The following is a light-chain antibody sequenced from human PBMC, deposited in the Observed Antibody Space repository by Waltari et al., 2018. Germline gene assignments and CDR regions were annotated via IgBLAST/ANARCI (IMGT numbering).Light chain of an antibody. Sequence: QSALTQPASVSGSPGQSLTISCTGTSSDVGSYNLVSWYQQHPGRARKLMIDDGSKRPSGVSVRLSGSKSGNTAALTISGLQAEDEADYYCCSYAGSSTSYDFGSGTKVTVL. CDR3: CSYAGSSTSYD. CDR2: DGS. V-gene: IGLV2-23*01. J-gene: IGLJ1*01. CDR1: SSDVGSYNL.